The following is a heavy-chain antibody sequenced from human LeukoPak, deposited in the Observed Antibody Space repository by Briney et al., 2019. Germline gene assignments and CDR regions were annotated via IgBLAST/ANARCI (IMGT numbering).Heavy chain of an antibody. V-gene: IGHV3-74*01. J-gene: IGHJ5*02. CDR3: ARSNYDSTTFYYHLDL. Sequence: GGSLRLSCAASGFTFSSYWMHWVRHAPGKGPVWVSRVDVHGQGTAYADSVKGRFTISRDNANNTLSLQMNSLSAEDTAVYYCARSNYDSTTFYYHLDLWGQGTLVTVSS. CDR2: VDVHGQGT. CDR1: GFTFSSYW. D-gene: IGHD2/OR15-2a*01.